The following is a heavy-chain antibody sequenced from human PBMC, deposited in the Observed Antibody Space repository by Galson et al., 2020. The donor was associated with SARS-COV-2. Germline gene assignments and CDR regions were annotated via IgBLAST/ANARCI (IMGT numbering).Heavy chain of an antibody. CDR3: AGGISELWPAYFDY. CDR1: GFTVSSNY. Sequence: GESLKISCAASGFTVSSNYMSWVRQAPGKGLEWVSVISSGGTKYYADSVKGRFTISRDNSKNTLYLQMNTVRAEDTAVYYCAGGISELWPAYFDYWGQGTLVTVSS. J-gene: IGHJ4*02. D-gene: IGHD2-21*01. V-gene: IGHV3-53*01. CDR2: ISSGGTK.